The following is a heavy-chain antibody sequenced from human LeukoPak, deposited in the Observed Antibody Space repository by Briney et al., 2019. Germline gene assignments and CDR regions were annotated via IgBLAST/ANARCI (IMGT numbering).Heavy chain of an antibody. CDR2: IWYDGSNK. Sequence: GGSLRLSCAASGFTFSTYGMNWVRQAPGKGLEWVAVIWYDGSNKYYADSVKGRFTISRDNSKNTLYLQMNSLRAEDTAVYYCAKGGSIAARGGWYYYYYMDVWGKGTTVTVSS. V-gene: IGHV3-33*06. D-gene: IGHD6-6*01. CDR3: AKGGSIAARGGWYYYYYMDV. J-gene: IGHJ6*03. CDR1: GFTFSTYG.